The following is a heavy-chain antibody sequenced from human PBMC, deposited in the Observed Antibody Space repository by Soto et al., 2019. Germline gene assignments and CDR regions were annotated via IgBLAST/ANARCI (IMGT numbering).Heavy chain of an antibody. J-gene: IGHJ6*02. D-gene: IGHD6-13*01. CDR1: GDSVSSNSAA. CDR3: ARVIAAAGNFYYYGMDV. CDR2: TYYRSKWYN. Sequence: SQTLSLTCAISGDSVSSNSAAWNWIRQSPSRGLEWLGRTYYRSKWYNDYAVSVKSRITINPDTSKNQFSLQLNSVTPEDTAVYYCARVIAAAGNFYYYGMDVWGQWTTVTVSS. V-gene: IGHV6-1*01.